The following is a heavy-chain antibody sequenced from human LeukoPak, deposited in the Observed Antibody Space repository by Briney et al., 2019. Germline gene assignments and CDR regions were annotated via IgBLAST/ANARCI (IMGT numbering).Heavy chain of an antibody. J-gene: IGHJ4*02. V-gene: IGHV3-23*01. CDR1: GFTVSSNY. CDR3: AKAGSLPYFDY. CDR2: ISGSGGST. Sequence: GGSLRLSCAASGFTVSSNYMSWVRQAPGKGLEWVSAISGSGGSTYYADSVKGRFTISRDNSKNTLYLQMNSLRAEDTAVYYCAKAGSLPYFDYWGQGTLVTVSS.